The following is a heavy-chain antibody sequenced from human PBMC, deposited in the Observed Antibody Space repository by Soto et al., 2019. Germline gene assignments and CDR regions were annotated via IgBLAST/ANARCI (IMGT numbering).Heavy chain of an antibody. V-gene: IGHV4-4*02. CDR2: AHHSGRT. J-gene: IGHJ4*02. CDR3: VRSEATALDY. CDR1: GDSMSSSNW. Sequence: QVQLQESGPGLLKPSGTLSLTCTVSGDSMSSSNWWNWVRQPPGKGLEWIGEAHHSGRTNYNPSLKRRVTISVDRSQILFSLKLASVTAADTAVYYCVRSEATALDYWGQGTLVTVSS.